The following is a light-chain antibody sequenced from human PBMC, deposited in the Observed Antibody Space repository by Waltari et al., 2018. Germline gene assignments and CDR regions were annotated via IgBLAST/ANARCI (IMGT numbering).Light chain of an antibody. Sequence: DIQMTQSPSSLSASVGDRVTITCRASQSISSYLNWYQQKPGKAPNLLIYAASSLQSGVPSRFSGSGAGTDCTRTISRLQPEDFATYYCQQSYSTPVTVGQGTKLEIK. V-gene: IGKV1-39*01. CDR2: AAS. CDR1: QSISSY. J-gene: IGKJ2*01. CDR3: QQSYSTPVT.